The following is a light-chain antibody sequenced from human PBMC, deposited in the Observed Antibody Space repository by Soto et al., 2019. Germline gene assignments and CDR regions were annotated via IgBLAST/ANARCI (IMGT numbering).Light chain of an antibody. CDR2: DAS. J-gene: IGKJ5*01. Sequence: EIVLTQSPSTLSLSPWERSTLSFRASHIVSSYLAWYQQKPGQAPRLLIYDASNRATGLPARFSGSGSGADFTPTISSLEPEDFAVYYCQQRSNWPPITFGQGTRLEIK. CDR3: QQRSNWPPIT. CDR1: HIVSSY. V-gene: IGKV3-11*01.